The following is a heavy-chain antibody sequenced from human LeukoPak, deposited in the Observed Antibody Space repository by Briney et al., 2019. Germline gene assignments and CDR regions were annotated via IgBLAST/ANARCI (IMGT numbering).Heavy chain of an antibody. V-gene: IGHV4-38-2*02. CDR3: ARGGVLWFGELNWFDP. J-gene: IGHJ5*02. D-gene: IGHD3-10*01. Sequence: PSETLSLTCTVSGYSISSGYYWGWIRQPPGKGLEWIGSIYHSGSTYYNPSLKSRVTISVDTSKNQFSLKLSSVTAADTAVYYCARGGVLWFGELNWFDPWGQGTLVTVSS. CDR1: GYSISSGYY. CDR2: IYHSGST.